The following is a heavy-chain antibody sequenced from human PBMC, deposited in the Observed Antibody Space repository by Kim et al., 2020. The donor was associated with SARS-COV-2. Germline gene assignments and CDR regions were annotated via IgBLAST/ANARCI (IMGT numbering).Heavy chain of an antibody. D-gene: IGHD1-1*01. CDR3: TRDLSTGRTGVFDY. Sequence: GGSLRLSCAASGFSFSRYSMNWVRQAPGKGLEWVSTISSHSIYIYYADSVQGRFTIHRDNAKNSLWLEMNSLRAEDSAMYYCTRDLSTGRTGVFDYWGLGTLVTVSS. CDR2: ISSHSIYI. J-gene: IGHJ4*02. V-gene: IGHV3-21*01. CDR1: GFSFSRYS.